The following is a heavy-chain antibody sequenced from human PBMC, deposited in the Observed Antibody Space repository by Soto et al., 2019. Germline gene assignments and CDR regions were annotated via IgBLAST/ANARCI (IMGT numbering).Heavy chain of an antibody. CDR1: GFTFSTYA. CDR2: ISDSGGRT. CDR3: AGRSYDLGSYSFDY. D-gene: IGHD3-10*01. V-gene: IGHV3-23*01. Sequence: EVQLLESGGGLVEPGGSLRLSCAASGFTFSTYAMSWVRQAPGKGLEWVSAISDSGGRTYYVDSVKGRFTISRDNSKNTLYLQMNSLRAEDTAVYYCAGRSYDLGSYSFDYWGQGTLVSVSS. J-gene: IGHJ4*02.